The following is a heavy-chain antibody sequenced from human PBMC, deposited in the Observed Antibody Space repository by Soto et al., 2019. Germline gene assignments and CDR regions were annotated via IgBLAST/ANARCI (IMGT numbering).Heavy chain of an antibody. CDR2: IYYSGST. J-gene: IGHJ5*02. CDR3: ARGGSLFITMVRGVIEGFDP. CDR1: GGSISSGGYY. D-gene: IGHD3-10*01. V-gene: IGHV4-31*03. Sequence: QVQLQESGPGLVKPSQTLSLTCTVSGGSISSGGYYWSWIRQHPGKGLEWIGYIYYSGSTYYNPSLKSRVTISVDTSKNQFSLKLSSVTAADTAVYYCARGGSLFITMVRGVIEGFDPWGQGTLVTVSS.